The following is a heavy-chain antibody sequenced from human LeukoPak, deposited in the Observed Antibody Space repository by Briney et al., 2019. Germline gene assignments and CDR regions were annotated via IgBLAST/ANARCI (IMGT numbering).Heavy chain of an antibody. D-gene: IGHD1-1*01. Sequence: SGTLSLTCAVYGGSFSGYYWSWIRQPPGKGLEWIGEINHSGSTNYNPSLKSRVTISVDTSKNQFSLKLSSVTAADTAVYYCARGLRTGTTGECAFDIWGQGTMVTVSS. CDR3: ARGLRTGTTGECAFDI. J-gene: IGHJ3*02. CDR1: GGSFSGYY. V-gene: IGHV4-34*01. CDR2: INHSGST.